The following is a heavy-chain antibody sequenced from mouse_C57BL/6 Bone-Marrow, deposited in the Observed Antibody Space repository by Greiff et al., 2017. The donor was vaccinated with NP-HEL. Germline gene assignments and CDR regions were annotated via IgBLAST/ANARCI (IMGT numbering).Heavy chain of an antibody. D-gene: IGHD1-1*01. CDR3: ARMRYYGSRYYYAMDY. CDR2: ISYDGSN. J-gene: IGHJ4*01. Sequence: VQLQQSGPGLVKPSQSLSLTCSVTGYSITSGYYWNWIRQFPGNKLEWMGYISYDGSNNYNPSLKNRISITRDTSKNQFFLKLNSVTTEDTATYYCARMRYYGSRYYYAMDYWGQGTSVTVSS. V-gene: IGHV3-6*01. CDR1: GYSITSGYY.